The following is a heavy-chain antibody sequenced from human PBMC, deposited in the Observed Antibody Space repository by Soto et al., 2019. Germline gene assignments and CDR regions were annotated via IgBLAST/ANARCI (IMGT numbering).Heavy chain of an antibody. J-gene: IGHJ4*02. V-gene: IGHV3-23*01. CDR1: GFTFSSYA. CDR3: AKDRGDCSGGSCQPGPFAY. Sequence: GGSLRLSCAASGFTFSSYAMSWVRQAPGKGLEWVSAISGSGGSTYYADSVKGRFTISRDNSKNTLYLQMNSPRAEDTAVYYCAKDRGDCSGGSCQPGPFAYWGQGNLVTFSS. CDR2: ISGSGGST. D-gene: IGHD2-15*01.